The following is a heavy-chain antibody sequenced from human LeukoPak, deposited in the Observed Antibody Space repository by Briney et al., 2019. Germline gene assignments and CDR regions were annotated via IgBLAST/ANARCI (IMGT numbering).Heavy chain of an antibody. CDR2: FDPEDGET. Sequence: ASVKVSCKVSGYTLTELSMHWVRQAPGKGLEWMGGFDPEDGETIYAQKFQGRVTMTEDTSTDTAYMEPSSLRSEDTAVYYCATVHRIAAAGTGRNWFDPWGQGTLVTVSS. D-gene: IGHD6-13*01. J-gene: IGHJ5*02. V-gene: IGHV1-24*01. CDR1: GYTLTELS. CDR3: ATVHRIAAAGTGRNWFDP.